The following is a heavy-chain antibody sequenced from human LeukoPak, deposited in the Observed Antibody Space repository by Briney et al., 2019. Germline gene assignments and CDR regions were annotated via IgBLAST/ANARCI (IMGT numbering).Heavy chain of an antibody. D-gene: IGHD6-19*01. Sequence: AAVTVSCKPSGYTFTSYGISWVRQAPGQGLEGMGWISAYNGNTNYAQTLQGRVTITTDTTTSTAYMKLRSLRSDDTAVYYCARAHRAYAVAGTDYWGQGTLVTVSS. CDR3: ARAHRAYAVAGTDY. CDR2: ISAYNGNT. J-gene: IGHJ4*02. V-gene: IGHV1-18*01. CDR1: GYTFTSYG.